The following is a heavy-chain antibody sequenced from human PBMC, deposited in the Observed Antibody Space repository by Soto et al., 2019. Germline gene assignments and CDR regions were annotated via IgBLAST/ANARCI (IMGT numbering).Heavy chain of an antibody. J-gene: IGHJ4*02. D-gene: IGHD2-15*01. CDR2: VSIGGST. CDR1: GFTFSSYA. CDR3: AKRRGAGGHFDY. Sequence: GGSLRLSCAASGFTFSSYAMGWVRHGPGKGLEWVAVVSIGGSTHYADSVRGRFTISGDNSKNTLSLQMNSLTAEDTAVYFCAKRRGAGGHFDYWGQGALVTVSS. V-gene: IGHV3-23*01.